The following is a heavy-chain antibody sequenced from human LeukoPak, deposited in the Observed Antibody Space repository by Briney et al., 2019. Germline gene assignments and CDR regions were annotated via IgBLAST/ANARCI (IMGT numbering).Heavy chain of an antibody. J-gene: IGHJ4*02. D-gene: IGHD6-19*01. CDR2: IYYSGST. CDR3: ARDSSGWYLFDY. V-gene: IGHV4-39*02. Sequence: SETLSLTCTVSGGSISSSSYYWDWIRQPPGKGLEWIGSIYYSGSTYYNPSLKSRVTISVDTSKNQFSLKLSSVTAADTAVYYCARDSSGWYLFDYWGQGTLVTVSS. CDR1: GGSISSSSYY.